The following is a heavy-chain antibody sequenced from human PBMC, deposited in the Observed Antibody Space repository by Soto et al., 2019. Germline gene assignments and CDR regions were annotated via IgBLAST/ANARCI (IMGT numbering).Heavy chain of an antibody. CDR3: AKSTGWFGELLYYFDY. CDR1: GFTFSSYA. V-gene: IGHV3-23*01. J-gene: IGHJ4*02. D-gene: IGHD3-10*01. Sequence: PGGSLRLSCAASGFTFSSYAMSWVRQAPGKGLEWVSAISGSGGSTYYADSVKGRFTISRDNSKNTLYPQMNSLRAEDTAVYYCAKSTGWFGELLYYFDYWGQGTLVTVSS. CDR2: ISGSGGST.